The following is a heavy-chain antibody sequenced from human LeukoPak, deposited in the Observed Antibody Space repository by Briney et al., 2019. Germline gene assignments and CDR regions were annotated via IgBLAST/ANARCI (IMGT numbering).Heavy chain of an antibody. V-gene: IGHV4-34*01. J-gene: IGHJ6*04. Sequence: SETLSLTCAVYGGSFSGCYWSWIRQPPGKGLEWIGEVNHSGSTNYNPSLKSRVTMSVDTSKNQFSLRLYSVPAADTAVFYCARGKRVYCSKSYVYYYYGMDDWGKGTTVTVSS. D-gene: IGHD3-10*01. CDR1: GGSFSGCY. CDR3: ARGKRVYCSKSYVYYYYGMDD. CDR2: VNHSGST.